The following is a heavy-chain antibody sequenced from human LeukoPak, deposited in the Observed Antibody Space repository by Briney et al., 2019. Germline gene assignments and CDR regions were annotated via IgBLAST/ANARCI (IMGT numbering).Heavy chain of an antibody. CDR2: ISSSGSNI. V-gene: IGHV3-48*03. CDR1: GFTFSSYE. CDR3: ARVRSFLDY. Sequence: GGSLRLSCVASGFTFSSYEMNWVRQAPGKGLEWVSYISSSGSNIHYADSVKGRFTISRDNAKNTLYLQMNSLRAEDTAVYYCARVRSFLDYWGQGTLVTVSS. J-gene: IGHJ4*02. D-gene: IGHD1-26*01.